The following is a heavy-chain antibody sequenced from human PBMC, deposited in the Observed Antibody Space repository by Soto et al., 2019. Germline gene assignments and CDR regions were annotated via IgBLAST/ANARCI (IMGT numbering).Heavy chain of an antibody. CDR3: ARDPVIRGVMDGLDV. J-gene: IGHJ6*02. CDR1: GYTFTNYG. V-gene: IGHV1-18*01. CDR2: ISAYNGNS. D-gene: IGHD3-10*01. Sequence: ASVKVSCKASGYTFTNYGITWVRQAPGQGLEWMGWISAYNGNSNYAQKVQGRVTMTTDTSTSTAYMELRRLRSDDTAVYYCARDPVIRGVMDGLDVWGQGTTVTVSS.